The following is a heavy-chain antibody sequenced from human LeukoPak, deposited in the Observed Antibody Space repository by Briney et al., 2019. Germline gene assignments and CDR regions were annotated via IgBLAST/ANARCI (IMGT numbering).Heavy chain of an antibody. CDR2: ISSSGSTI. CDR1: GFTFSSYE. Sequence: GGSLRLSCAASGFTFSSYEMNWVRQAPGKGLEWVSYISSSGSTIYYADSVKGRFTISRDNAKNSLYLQMNSLRAEDTAVYYCARGLYYYDSSGHSPFDYWGQGTLVTVSS. J-gene: IGHJ4*02. D-gene: IGHD3-22*01. CDR3: ARGLYYYDSSGHSPFDY. V-gene: IGHV3-48*03.